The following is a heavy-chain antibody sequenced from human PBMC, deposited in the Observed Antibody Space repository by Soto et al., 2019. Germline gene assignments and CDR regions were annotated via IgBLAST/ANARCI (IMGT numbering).Heavy chain of an antibody. Sequence: ASVKVSCKASGYTFTGYYMHWVRQAPGQGLEWMGWINPNSGGTNYAQKFQGWVTMTRDTSISTAYMELSRLRSDDTAVYYCARVSPELVPNGMDVWGQGTTVTVSS. J-gene: IGHJ6*02. D-gene: IGHD6-6*01. CDR2: INPNSGGT. CDR1: GYTFTGYY. CDR3: ARVSPELVPNGMDV. V-gene: IGHV1-2*04.